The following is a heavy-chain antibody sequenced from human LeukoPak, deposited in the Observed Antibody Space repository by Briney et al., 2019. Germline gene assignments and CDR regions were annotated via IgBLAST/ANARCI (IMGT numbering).Heavy chain of an antibody. CDR1: GFTFSSYG. Sequence: PGRSLRLSCAASGFTFSSYGMHWGRQAPGKGLEWVALISSDGSNKYYADSVKGRFTISRDNSKKTLYLQMNSLRAEDTAVYYCAKDYISSSWGDFDYWGQGTLVTVSS. J-gene: IGHJ4*02. D-gene: IGHD6-6*01. V-gene: IGHV3-30*18. CDR2: ISSDGSNK. CDR3: AKDYISSSWGDFDY.